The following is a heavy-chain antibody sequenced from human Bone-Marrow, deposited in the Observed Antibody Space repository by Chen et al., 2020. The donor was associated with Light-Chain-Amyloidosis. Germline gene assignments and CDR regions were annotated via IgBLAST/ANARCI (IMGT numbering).Heavy chain of an antibody. V-gene: IGHV3-23*01. CDR3: AKDGKKWLPDA. CDR2: ISPSGGRT. J-gene: IGHJ5*02. D-gene: IGHD3-22*01. CDR1: GFSFSNYA. Sequence: EVQLLESGGGLVQPGGSLRLSCAASGFSFSNYAMSWVRQAPGKGLEWVSAISPSGGRTYYADSVKGRLTISRDNSENTLYLQMNSLRVEGTAVYYCAKDGKKWLPDAWGQGTLVTVSS.